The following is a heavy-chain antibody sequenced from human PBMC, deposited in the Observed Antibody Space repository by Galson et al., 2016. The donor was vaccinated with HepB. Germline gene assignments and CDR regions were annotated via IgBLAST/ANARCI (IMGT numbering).Heavy chain of an antibody. D-gene: IGHD5-18*01. Sequence: SLRLSCAASGFSVSTYGMHWVRQAPGKGLEWVAVISPDGSIIHSADSVKGRFTISRDNSKTTLFLQMNSLRIDETAVYYAAKVFRQYSYGYSAWYFDLWGRGTLVTVSS. CDR2: ISPDGSII. CDR3: AKVFRQYSYGYSAWYFDL. V-gene: IGHV3-30*18. CDR1: GFSVSTYG. J-gene: IGHJ2*01.